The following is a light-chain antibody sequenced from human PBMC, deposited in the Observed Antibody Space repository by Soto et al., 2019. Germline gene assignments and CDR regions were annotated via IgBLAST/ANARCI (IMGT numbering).Light chain of an antibody. J-gene: IGKJ1*01. CDR1: QSVSSN. V-gene: IGKV3-15*01. Sequence: EIVLTQSPGTLSLSPGERATLSCRASQSVSSNYLAWYQHRPGQAPRLLIYGASTRATGTPARFSGSGSGTEFTLTISSLQSEDFAVYYCQQYDNWPPWTFGQGTKVDIK. CDR3: QQYDNWPPWT. CDR2: GAS.